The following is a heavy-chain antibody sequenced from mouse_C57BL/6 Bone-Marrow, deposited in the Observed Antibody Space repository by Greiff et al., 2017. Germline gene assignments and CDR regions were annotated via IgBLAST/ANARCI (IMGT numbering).Heavy chain of an antibody. Sequence: EVQLVESGGGLVKPGGSLKLSCAASGFTFSSYAMSWVRQTPEKRLEWVATISDGGSYTYDPDNVKGRFTISRDNAKNNLYLQMSQLKSEDTAMYYCARRISTPFDYWGQGTTLTVSS. CDR1: GFTFSSYA. V-gene: IGHV5-4*01. J-gene: IGHJ2*01. CDR3: ARRISTPFDY. D-gene: IGHD2-1*01. CDR2: ISDGGSYT.